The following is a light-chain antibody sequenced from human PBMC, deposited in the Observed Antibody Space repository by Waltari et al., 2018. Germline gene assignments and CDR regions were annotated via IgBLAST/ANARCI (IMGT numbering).Light chain of an antibody. Sequence: EIALTQYPATLSLSPGERATLSCRANQRVHIYLAWYQHKPGQAPRLLIYDASDSATGLPARCRGSGPGTDFTLTISSLGPEDFAVYYGQQRSNWPPSFGGGTKVEIK. V-gene: IGKV3-11*01. CDR2: DAS. CDR1: QRVHIY. CDR3: QQRSNWPPS. J-gene: IGKJ4*01.